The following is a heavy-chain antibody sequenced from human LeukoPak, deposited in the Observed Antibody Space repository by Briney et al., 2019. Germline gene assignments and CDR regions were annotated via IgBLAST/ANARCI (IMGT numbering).Heavy chain of an antibody. CDR3: ARGRLGAAAEVWLDP. CDR1: GFTFSSYS. J-gene: IGHJ5*02. D-gene: IGHD6-13*01. Sequence: GGSLRLSCAASGFTFSSYSMNWVRQAPGKGLEWVSSISSSSYIYYADSVKGRFTISRDNAKNSLYLQMNSLRAEDTAVYYCARGRLGAAAEVWLDPWGQGTLVTVSS. CDR2: ISSSSYI. V-gene: IGHV3-21*01.